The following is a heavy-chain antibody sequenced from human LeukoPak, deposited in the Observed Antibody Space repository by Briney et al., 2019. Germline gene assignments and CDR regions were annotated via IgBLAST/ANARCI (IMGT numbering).Heavy chain of an antibody. CDR3: ARGRLYYDFWSGYSRDYYYYYMDV. J-gene: IGHJ6*03. V-gene: IGHV4-34*01. D-gene: IGHD3-3*01. Sequence: SETLSLTCAVYGGSFSGYYWSWIRQPPGKGLEWIGEINHSGSTNYNPSLKSRVTISVDTSKNQFSLKLSSVTAADTAVYYCARGRLYYDFWSGYSRDYYYYYMDVWGKGTTVTVSS. CDR1: GGSFSGYY. CDR2: INHSGST.